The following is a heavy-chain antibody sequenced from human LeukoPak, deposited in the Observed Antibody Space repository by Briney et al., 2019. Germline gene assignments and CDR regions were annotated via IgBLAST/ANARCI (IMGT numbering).Heavy chain of an antibody. V-gene: IGHV1-18*01. CDR1: GYTFTSYG. J-gene: IGHJ5*02. Sequence: GASVKVSCKASGYTFTSYGISWVRQAPGQGLEWMGWISAYNGNTNYAQKLQGRVTMTTDTSTSTAYMELRSLRSDDTAVYYCARGDTNPDYDFWSRYYEVSNNWFDPWGQGTLVTVSS. CDR2: ISAYNGNT. D-gene: IGHD3-3*01. CDR3: ARGDTNPDYDFWSRYYEVSNNWFDP.